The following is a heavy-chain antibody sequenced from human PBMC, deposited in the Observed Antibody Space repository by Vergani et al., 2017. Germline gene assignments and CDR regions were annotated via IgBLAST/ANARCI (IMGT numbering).Heavy chain of an antibody. CDR1: GFFFSDYY. J-gene: IGHJ5*02. V-gene: IGHV3-11*04. D-gene: IGHD3-10*01. CDR2: IASSDTNV. CDR3: ARDYLDFSGSGSPCCFDH. Sequence: QVQLVESGGGLVKPGGSLRLSCTASGFFFSDYYMSWLRQAPGKGLEWISYIASSDTNVYYADSVKGRFTISRDNDKNALYLEMNSLRAEDTAVYYCARDYLDFSGSGSPCCFDHWGQGTQVTVSS.